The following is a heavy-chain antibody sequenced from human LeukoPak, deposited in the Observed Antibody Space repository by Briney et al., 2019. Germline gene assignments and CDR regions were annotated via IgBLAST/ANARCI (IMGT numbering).Heavy chain of an antibody. CDR2: ISSSGSTI. CDR3: ARLGYSGYDNWFDP. J-gene: IGHJ5*02. Sequence: GGSLRLSCAGSGFTFSSYSMHWVRQAPGKGLEWVSYISSSGSTIYYADSVKGRFTISRDNAKNSLYLQMNSLRAEDTAVYYCARLGYSGYDNWFDPWGQGTLVTVSS. CDR1: GFTFSSYS. V-gene: IGHV3-48*04. D-gene: IGHD5-12*01.